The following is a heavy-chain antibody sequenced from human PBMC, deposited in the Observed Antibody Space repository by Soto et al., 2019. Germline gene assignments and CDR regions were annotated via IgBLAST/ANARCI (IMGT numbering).Heavy chain of an antibody. CDR2: IYYSGST. D-gene: IGHD3-22*01. V-gene: IGHV4-39*07. J-gene: IGHJ3*02. Sequence: SETLSLTCTVSGGSISSSSYYWGWIRQPPGKGLEWIGSIYYSGSTYYNPSLKSRVTISVDTSKNQFSLKLSSVTAADTAVYYCARDLGYYYDSSGYKAFDIWGQGTMVTVSS. CDR1: GGSISSSSYY. CDR3: ARDLGYYYDSSGYKAFDI.